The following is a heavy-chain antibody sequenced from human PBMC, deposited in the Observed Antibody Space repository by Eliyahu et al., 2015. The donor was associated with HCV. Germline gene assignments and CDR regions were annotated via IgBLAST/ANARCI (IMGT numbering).Heavy chain of an antibody. D-gene: IGHD3-10*01. Sequence: QVQLQQWGAGLLKPSETLSLTCAVYGGSFSGYYWSWIRQPPGKGLEWIGEINHSGSTNYNPSLKSRVTISVDTSKNQFSLKLSSVTAADTAVYYCAREGWGITMVRGVIRIWGQGTLVTVSS. CDR3: AREGWGITMVRGVIRI. CDR1: GGSFSGYY. CDR2: INHSGST. J-gene: IGHJ4*02. V-gene: IGHV4-34*01.